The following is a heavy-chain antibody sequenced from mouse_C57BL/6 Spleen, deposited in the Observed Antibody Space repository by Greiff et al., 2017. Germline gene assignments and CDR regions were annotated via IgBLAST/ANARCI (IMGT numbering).Heavy chain of an antibody. J-gene: IGHJ2*01. V-gene: IGHV1-82*01. CDR1: GYALSSSW. Sequence: QVQLQQSGPELVKPGASVKISCKASGYALSSSWMNWVKQRPGQGLEWIGRIYPGDGDTNYNGKFKGKATLTADKSSSTAYMQLSSLTSEDSAVYFCARLTAVVAEDLDYWGQGTTLTDSS. D-gene: IGHD1-1*01. CDR2: IYPGDGDT. CDR3: ARLTAVVAEDLDY.